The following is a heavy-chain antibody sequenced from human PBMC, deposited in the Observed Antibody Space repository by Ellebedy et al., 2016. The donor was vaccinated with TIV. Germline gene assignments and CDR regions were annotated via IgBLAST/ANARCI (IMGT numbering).Heavy chain of an antibody. CDR3: ARDLRYGSGSYSMDV. D-gene: IGHD3-10*01. CDR2: IYYSGST. CDR1: GGSISSGGYY. V-gene: IGHV4-31*03. Sequence: LRLXXTVSGGSISSGGYYWSWIRQHPGKGLEWIGYIYYSGSTYYNPSLKSRVTISVDTSKNQFSLKLSSVTAADTAVYYCARDLRYGSGSYSMDVWGQGTTVTVSS. J-gene: IGHJ6*02.